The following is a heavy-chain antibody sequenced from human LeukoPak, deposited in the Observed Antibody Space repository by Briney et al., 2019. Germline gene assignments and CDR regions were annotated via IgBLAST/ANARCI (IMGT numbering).Heavy chain of an antibody. J-gene: IGHJ4*02. D-gene: IGHD3-22*01. V-gene: IGHV3-33*01. Sequence: GGSLRLSCAASGFTFSSYGMHWVRQAPGKGLEWVAVIWYDGSNKYYADSVKGRFTISRDNSKNTLYLQMNGLRAEDTAVYYCARDGSAYDSSGYSGYWGQGTLVTVSS. CDR3: ARDGSAYDSSGYSGY. CDR1: GFTFSSYG. CDR2: IWYDGSNK.